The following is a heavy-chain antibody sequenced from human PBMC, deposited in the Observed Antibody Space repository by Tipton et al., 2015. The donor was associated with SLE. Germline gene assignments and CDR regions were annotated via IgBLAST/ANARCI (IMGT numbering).Heavy chain of an antibody. J-gene: IGHJ4*02. V-gene: IGHV4-4*09. CDR1: GGSISSDY. CDR3: AGGRDYYDSSGYPL. CDR2: IYTSGST. D-gene: IGHD3-22*01. Sequence: TLSLTCTVSGGSISSDYWSWIRQPPGKGLEWIGYIYTSGSTNYNPSLKSRVTISVDTSKNQFSLKLNSVTATDTAVYYCAGGRDYYDSSGYPLWGQGTLVTVSS.